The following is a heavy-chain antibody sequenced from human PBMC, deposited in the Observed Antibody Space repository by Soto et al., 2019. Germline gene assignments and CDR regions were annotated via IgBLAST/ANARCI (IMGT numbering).Heavy chain of an antibody. D-gene: IGHD2-2*01. J-gene: IGHJ6*02. CDR1: GGTFRTYT. CDR3: ARRYCISTSCHYYGMDV. Sequence: QVQLVQSGAEVKKPGSSVKVSCKASGGTFRTYTINWVRQAPGQGLEWMGGIIPMFGTANYAQKFQGRVTITADESTSTAYMELRSLRSEDTAVYYCARRYCISTSCHYYGMDVWGQGTTVTVSS. CDR2: IIPMFGTA. V-gene: IGHV1-69*12.